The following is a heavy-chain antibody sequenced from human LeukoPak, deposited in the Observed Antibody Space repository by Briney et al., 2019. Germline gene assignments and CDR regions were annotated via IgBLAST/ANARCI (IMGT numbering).Heavy chain of an antibody. D-gene: IGHD1-26*01. CDR1: GFSFSSSW. V-gene: IGHV3-7*01. CDR3: ASGSREY. J-gene: IGHJ4*02. CDR2: IKGDGSEK. Sequence: GGSLRLSCEGSGFSFSSSWMGWVRQAPGKGPEWVANIKGDGSEKYYVDSVKGRFTISRDNTKNSLYLQMNSLRVEDTAVYYCASGSREYWGQGTLVTVSS.